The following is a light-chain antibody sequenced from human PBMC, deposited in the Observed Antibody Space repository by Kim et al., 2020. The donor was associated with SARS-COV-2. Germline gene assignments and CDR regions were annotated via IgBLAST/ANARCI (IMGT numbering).Light chain of an antibody. V-gene: IGLV2-14*01. CDR1: SNDIGGYNY. CDR2: DVT. CDR3: SSSTV. Sequence: QSALTQPASVSGSPGQSITISCTGTSNDIGGYNYVSWYQQHPDKAPKLMIYDVTERPSGVSNRFSGSKSGNTASLTISGLQAEDEADYYGSSSTVFG. J-gene: IGLJ1*01.